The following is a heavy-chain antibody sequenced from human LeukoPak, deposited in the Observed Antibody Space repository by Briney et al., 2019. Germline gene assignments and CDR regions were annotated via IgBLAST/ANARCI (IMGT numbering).Heavy chain of an antibody. Sequence: PSETLSLTCAVYGGSFSGYYWSWIRQPPGKGLEWIGEINHSGSTNYNPSLKSRVTISVDTSKNQFSLKLSSVTAADTAVYYCARNYYGSGSYYKAINFRLPYDYWGQGTLVTVSS. J-gene: IGHJ4*02. D-gene: IGHD3-10*01. CDR1: GGSFSGYY. CDR3: ARNYYGSGSYYKAINFRLPYDY. CDR2: INHSGST. V-gene: IGHV4-34*01.